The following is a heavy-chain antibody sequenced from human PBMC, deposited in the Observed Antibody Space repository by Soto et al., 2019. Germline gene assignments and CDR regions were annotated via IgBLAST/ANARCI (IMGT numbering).Heavy chain of an antibody. V-gene: IGHV4-39*01. CDR3: ARADPPFIAAAGTRTLGMDV. J-gene: IGHJ6*02. CDR2: IYYSGST. Sequence: QLQLQESGPGLVKPSETLSLTCTVSGGSISSSSYYWGWIRQPPGKGLEWIGSIYYSGSTYYNPSLKSRVTISVDTSKNQFSLKLSSVTAADTAVYYCARADPPFIAAAGTRTLGMDVWGQGTTVTVSS. D-gene: IGHD6-13*01. CDR1: GGSISSSSYY.